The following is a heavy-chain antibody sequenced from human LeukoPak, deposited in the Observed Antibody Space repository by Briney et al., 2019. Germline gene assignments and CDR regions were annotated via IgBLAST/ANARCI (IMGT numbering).Heavy chain of an antibody. Sequence: ASVKVSCKASGYTFTGYYMHWVRQAPGQGLEWMGWINPNSGGTNYAQKFQGRVTMTRDTSISTAYMELSRLRSDDTAVYYCASGFYCSSTSCPEAFDIWGQGTMVTVSS. CDR2: INPNSGGT. D-gene: IGHD2-2*01. CDR1: GYTFTGYY. J-gene: IGHJ3*02. V-gene: IGHV1-2*02. CDR3: ASGFYCSSTSCPEAFDI.